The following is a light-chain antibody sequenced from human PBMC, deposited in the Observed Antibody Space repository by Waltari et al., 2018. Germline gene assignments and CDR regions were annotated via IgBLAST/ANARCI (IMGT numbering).Light chain of an antibody. J-gene: IGLJ2*01. CDR1: SSDVGGYNY. Sequence: QSALTQPASVSGSPGQSINIACTGTSSDVGGYNYVSWYQQHPGKAPKLMIYDFSKRPSGVSNRFSGSKSGNTASLTISGLQAEDEADYYCSSYTSSSTLVFGGGTKLTVL. CDR3: SSYTSSSTLV. CDR2: DFS. V-gene: IGLV2-14*03.